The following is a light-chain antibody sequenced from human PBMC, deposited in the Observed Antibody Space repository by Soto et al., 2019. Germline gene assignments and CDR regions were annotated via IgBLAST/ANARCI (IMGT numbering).Light chain of an antibody. J-gene: IGKJ3*01. CDR3: QHYYSYPRT. CDR2: AAS. Sequence: AIRMTQSPSSLSASTGDRVTITCRASQGISSYLAWYQQKPGKAPKLLIYAASTLQSGVPSRFSGSGSGTDFTLTISCLQSEDFATYYSQHYYSYPRTSGPGTKVDIK. CDR1: QGISSY. V-gene: IGKV1-8*01.